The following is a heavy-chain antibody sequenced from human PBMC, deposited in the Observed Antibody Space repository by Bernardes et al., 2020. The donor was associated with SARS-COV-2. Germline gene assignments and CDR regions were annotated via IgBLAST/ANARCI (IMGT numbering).Heavy chain of an antibody. V-gene: IGHV4-39*01. D-gene: IGHD6-19*01. CDR3: ARGSSGWARRGGEYFQH. CDR2: IYYSGST. CDR1: GGSISSSSYY. Sequence: ETLSLTCTVSGGSISSSSYYWGWIRQPPGKGLEWIGSIYYSGSTYYNPSLKSRVTISVDTSKNQFSLKLSSVTAADTAVYYCARGSSGWARRGGEYFQHWGQGTLVTVSS. J-gene: IGHJ1*01.